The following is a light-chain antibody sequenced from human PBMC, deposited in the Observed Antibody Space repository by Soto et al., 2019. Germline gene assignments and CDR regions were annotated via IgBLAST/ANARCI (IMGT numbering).Light chain of an antibody. CDR3: LQHNSYPWT. J-gene: IGKJ1*01. Sequence: DIQMTQSPSSLSASLGERATITCRASQGVSKDLGWYQQKPGHAPKGLIFAASSLQSGVPSRFSGSGSGTEFTLTISSLQHEDSATYYYLQHNSYPWTFGQGTKVEIK. CDR1: QGVSKD. CDR2: AAS. V-gene: IGKV1-17*01.